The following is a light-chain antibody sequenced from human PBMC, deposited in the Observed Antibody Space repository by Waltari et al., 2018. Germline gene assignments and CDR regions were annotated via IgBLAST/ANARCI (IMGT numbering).Light chain of an antibody. J-gene: IGLJ3*02. CDR3: QSYDITNWV. V-gene: IGLV6-57*04. Sequence: NFMLTQPHSVSESPGKTVTISCTRSGGSIASNYVQWYQQRPGSATTTVIYEDNLRPSGVPARFSGSVDSSSNSASLTISGLRTDDEADYYCQSYDITNWVFGGGTKLTVL. CDR2: EDN. CDR1: GGSIASNY.